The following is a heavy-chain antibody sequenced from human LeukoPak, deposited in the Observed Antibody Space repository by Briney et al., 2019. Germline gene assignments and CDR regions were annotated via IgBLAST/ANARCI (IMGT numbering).Heavy chain of an antibody. D-gene: IGHD3-10*01. CDR2: IRSSGDSA. V-gene: IGHV3-23*01. Sequence: PGGSLRLSCAASGFTFSSYSMNWVRQAPGKGLEWVSVIRSSGDSAYYADFVKGRFTISRDNSKNTLYLQMNSLRAEDTAVYYCAKGYYASGSSLSAFDSWGQGTLVTVSS. CDR3: AKGYYASGSSLSAFDS. J-gene: IGHJ4*02. CDR1: GFTFSSYS.